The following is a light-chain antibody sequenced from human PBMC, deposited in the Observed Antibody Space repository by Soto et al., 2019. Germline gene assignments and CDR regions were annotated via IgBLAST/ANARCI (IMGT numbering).Light chain of an antibody. CDR2: ATA. CDR3: QQYGDWPLT. V-gene: IGKV3-15*01. J-gene: IGKJ4*01. Sequence: EIVVTQSPATLSVSPGERATLSCRASQSVGNNFAWYQQKPGQAPRLLIFATATRATGGPARFSGSGSGTEFTLTIRSLQSEDVAVYYCQQYGDWPLTFGGGAKVEIE. CDR1: QSVGNN.